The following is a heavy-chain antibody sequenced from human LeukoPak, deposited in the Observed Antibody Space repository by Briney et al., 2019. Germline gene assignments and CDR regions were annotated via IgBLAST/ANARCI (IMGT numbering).Heavy chain of an antibody. CDR1: GGSISSFY. Sequence: SETLSLTCTVSGGSISSFYWSWIRQPPGKGLEWIGYIYYSGSTNYNPSLKSRVTISVDTSKNQFSLKLSSVTAADTAVYYCARSRGEQPPLLRYWGQGTLVTVSS. CDR3: ARSRGEQPPLLRY. V-gene: IGHV4-59*01. D-gene: IGHD3-10*01. CDR2: IYYSGST. J-gene: IGHJ4*02.